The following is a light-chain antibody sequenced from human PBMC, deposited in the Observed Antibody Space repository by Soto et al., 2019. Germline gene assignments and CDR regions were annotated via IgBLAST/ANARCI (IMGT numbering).Light chain of an antibody. V-gene: IGLV2-14*02. Sequence: QSVLTQPASVSGSPGQSITISCTGTSGDVGSYSPVSWYQQLPGKAPKLMIYEVTKRPSGVSNRFSGSKSGNTASLTVSGLQAEDEADYYCTSYAGTHSFFYVFGTGTKVTVL. J-gene: IGLJ1*01. CDR2: EVT. CDR3: TSYAGTHSFFYV. CDR1: SGDVGSYSP.